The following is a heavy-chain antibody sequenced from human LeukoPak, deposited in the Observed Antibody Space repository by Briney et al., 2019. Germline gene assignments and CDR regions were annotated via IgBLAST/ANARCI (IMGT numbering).Heavy chain of an antibody. D-gene: IGHD2-2*01. Sequence: GGSLRLSCAASGFTFSSYEMNWVRQAPGKGLEWVSYISSSGSIIYYADSVKGRFTISRDNAKNSLYLQMNSLRAEDTAVYYCARAYCSSTSCYPPNYWGQGTLVTVSS. CDR2: ISSSGSII. V-gene: IGHV3-48*03. J-gene: IGHJ4*02. CDR1: GFTFSSYE. CDR3: ARAYCSSTSCYPPNY.